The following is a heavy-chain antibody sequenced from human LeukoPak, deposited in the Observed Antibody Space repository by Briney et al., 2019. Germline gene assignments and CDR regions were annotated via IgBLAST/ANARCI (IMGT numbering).Heavy chain of an antibody. CDR1: GYTFSGYY. CDR2: INPNSGGT. V-gene: IGHV1-2*02. J-gene: IGHJ5*02. CDR3: ARGGAGGYSYGDGSWWFDP. Sequence: ASVKVSCKASGYTFSGYYMHWVRQAPGQGLEWMGWINPNSGGTNYAQKFQGRVTMTRDTSISTAYMELSRLRSDDTAVYYCARGGAGGYSYGDGSWWFDPWGQGTLVTVSS. D-gene: IGHD5-18*01.